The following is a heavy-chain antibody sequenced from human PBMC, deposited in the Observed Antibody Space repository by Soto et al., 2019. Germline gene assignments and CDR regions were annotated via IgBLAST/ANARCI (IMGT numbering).Heavy chain of an antibody. J-gene: IGHJ4*02. V-gene: IGHV1-18*01. Sequence: ASVKVSCKASGYIFTSYGVSWVRQAPGQGLEWMGWISADNANTNYAQKFQGRVTMTTDTSTGTAYMELRSLRSDDTAVYYCARDRNSYGFPFDYWGQGPLVTVSS. D-gene: IGHD5-18*01. CDR2: ISADNANT. CDR3: ARDRNSYGFPFDY. CDR1: GYIFTSYG.